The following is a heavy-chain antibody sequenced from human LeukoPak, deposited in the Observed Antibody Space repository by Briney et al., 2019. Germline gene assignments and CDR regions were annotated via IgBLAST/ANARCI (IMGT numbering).Heavy chain of an antibody. CDR1: GFTFSSYS. CDR2: ISSSSYI. Sequence: GGSLRLSCAASGFTFSSYSMNWVRQAPGKALEWVSSISSSSYIYYADSVKGRFTISRDNAKNSLYLQMNSLRAEDTAVYYCARDRSGSYFDYWGQGTLVTVSS. CDR3: ARDRSGSYFDY. V-gene: IGHV3-21*01. J-gene: IGHJ4*02. D-gene: IGHD1-26*01.